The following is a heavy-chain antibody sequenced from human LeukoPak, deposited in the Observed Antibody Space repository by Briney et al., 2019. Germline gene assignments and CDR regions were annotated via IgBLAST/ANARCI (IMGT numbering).Heavy chain of an antibody. J-gene: IGHJ4*02. D-gene: IGHD4-17*01. CDR3: ARGSKSYGDYIRSRIHYFDY. Sequence: PGGSLRLSCAASGFIFSSYGMHWVRQAPGKGLEWVAVISYDGSNKYYADSVKGRFTISRDNSKNTLYLQMNSLRAEDTAVYYCARGSKSYGDYIRSRIHYFDYRGQGTLVTVSS. CDR1: GFIFSSYG. CDR2: ISYDGSNK. V-gene: IGHV3-30*03.